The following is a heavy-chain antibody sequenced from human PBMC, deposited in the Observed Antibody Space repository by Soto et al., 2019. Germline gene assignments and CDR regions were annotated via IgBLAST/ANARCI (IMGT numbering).Heavy chain of an antibody. Sequence: EVQLVASGGGLVQPGGSLKLSCAASGFTFSGSAMHWVRQASGKGLEWVGRIRSRTNSYATAYAAAVKGRFSISRDDSKNTAYLQMNSLKTEDTAVYYCTRREVLDDGMDVWGQGTTVTVSS. V-gene: IGHV3-73*02. J-gene: IGHJ6*02. CDR2: IRSRTNSYAT. CDR1: GFTFSGSA. CDR3: TRREVLDDGMDV. D-gene: IGHD1-1*01.